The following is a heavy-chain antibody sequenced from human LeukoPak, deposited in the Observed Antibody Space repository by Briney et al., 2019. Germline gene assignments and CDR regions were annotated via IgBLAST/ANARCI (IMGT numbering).Heavy chain of an antibody. V-gene: IGHV4-39*01. D-gene: IGHD3-22*01. Sequence: SETLSLTCTVSGGSISSSSYYWSWIRQPPGKGLEWIGSIYYSGSTYYNPSLKSRVTISVDTSKNQFSLKLSSVTAADTAVYYCARRYYDSSGYNYYFDYWGQGTLVTVSS. CDR1: GGSISSSSYY. CDR2: IYYSGST. CDR3: ARRYYDSSGYNYYFDY. J-gene: IGHJ4*02.